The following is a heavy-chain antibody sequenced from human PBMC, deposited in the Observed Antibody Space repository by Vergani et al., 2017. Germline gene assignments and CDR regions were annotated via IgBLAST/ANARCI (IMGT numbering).Heavy chain of an antibody. V-gene: IGHV4-38-2*01. CDR2: VSHSGDT. J-gene: IGHJ5*02. D-gene: IGHD3-22*01. CDR3: ARRSSSYYFDI. CDR1: GDSFSSGNN. Sequence: VNLQESGPGLVKPSETLSLTCAVSGDSFSSGNNWGWIRQPPWKGLEWISSVSHSGDTYFNPSIKGRVSISMDTDNNYFFLTLSSVTAAYTSMYYCARRSSSYYFDIWGQGGLITVSS.